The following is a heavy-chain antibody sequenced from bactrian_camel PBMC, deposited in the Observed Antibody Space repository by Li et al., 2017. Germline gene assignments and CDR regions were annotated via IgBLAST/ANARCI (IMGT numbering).Heavy chain of an antibody. J-gene: IGHJ4*01. CDR2: VSPGGQRT. V-gene: IGHV3S1*01. D-gene: IGHD6*01. Sequence: VQLVESGGGSVQAEGSLRLSCAASGFTGGRHCMAWFRQLPGKEREAVAAVSPGGQRTYYGDSVKGRFTISRDNAKNAVYLQMNDLKPEDTGVYYCAAGIISGACGSWYLEDSSYGYNSWGQGTQVTVS. CDR1: GFTGGRHC. CDR3: AAGIISGACGSWYLEDSSYGYNS.